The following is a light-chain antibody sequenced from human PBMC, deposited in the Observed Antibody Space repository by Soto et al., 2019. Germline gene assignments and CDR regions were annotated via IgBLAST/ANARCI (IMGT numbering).Light chain of an antibody. CDR2: EVS. J-gene: IGLJ2*01. CDR3: CSYAGSSTVV. V-gene: IGLV2-23*02. CDR1: SRDVGSYNL. Sequence: QSALTQPASVSGSPGQSITISCTGTSRDVGSYNLVSWYQQHPGKAPKLMIYEVSKRPSGVSNRFSGSKSGNTASLTISGLQAEDEADYYCCSYAGSSTVVFGGGTKVTVL.